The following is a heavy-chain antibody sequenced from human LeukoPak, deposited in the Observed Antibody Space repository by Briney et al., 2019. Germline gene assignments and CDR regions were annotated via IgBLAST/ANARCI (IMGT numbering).Heavy chain of an antibody. J-gene: IGHJ4*02. D-gene: IGHD1-1*01. CDR1: GFTFSNYG. V-gene: IGHV3-30*18. CDR2: ISSDGSKN. CDR3: VKGLVQTTMSYSVDY. Sequence: GGSLRLSCAASGFTFSNYGMHCVRQTPGKGLEWVALISSDGSKNIYADSVKGRFTISRDNSKNTVYLQMNSLRAEDTAVYYCVKGLVQTTMSYSVDYWGQGALVTVSS.